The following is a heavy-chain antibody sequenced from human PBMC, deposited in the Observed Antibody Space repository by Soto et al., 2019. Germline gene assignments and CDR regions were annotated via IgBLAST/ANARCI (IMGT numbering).Heavy chain of an antibody. Sequence: QVQLQESGPGLVKPSGTLSLTCAVSGGSISSSNWWSWVRQPPGNGLEWIGEIYHSGSTNYNPSLTSRVTISVDKSKNQFSLKLSSVTAADTAVYYCARAAMGGSSWPFDYWGQGTLVTVSS. J-gene: IGHJ4*02. D-gene: IGHD6-13*01. CDR2: IYHSGST. V-gene: IGHV4-4*02. CDR1: GGSISSSNW. CDR3: ARAAMGGSSWPFDY.